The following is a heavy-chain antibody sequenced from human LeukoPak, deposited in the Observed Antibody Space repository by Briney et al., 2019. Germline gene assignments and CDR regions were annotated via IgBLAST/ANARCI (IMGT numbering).Heavy chain of an antibody. D-gene: IGHD4-17*01. CDR1: GFSFSSYS. V-gene: IGHV3-21*01. CDR3: ARDLYGDYGFDY. J-gene: IGHJ4*02. Sequence: PGGSLILSCAASGFSFSSYSMNWVRQAPGKGLEWVSSISSTNSYIYYADSVKGRFTISRDNAKNSLYLQMNSLRAEDTAVYYCARDLYGDYGFDYWGQGTLVTVSS. CDR2: ISSTNSYI.